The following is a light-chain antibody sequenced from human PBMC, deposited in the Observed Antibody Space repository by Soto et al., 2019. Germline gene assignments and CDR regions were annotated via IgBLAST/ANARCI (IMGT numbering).Light chain of an antibody. CDR3: QQYNKWPLT. CDR1: QGVGSN. V-gene: IGKV3-15*01. J-gene: IGKJ1*01. CDR2: GAS. Sequence: MMMTQSPATLSVSPGDGAALSCRASQGVGSNLAWYQQKPGQAPRLLVYGASTRATGVPARFSGSGSGTEFTLTISSLGSEDFAVYYCQQYNKWPLTFGQGTKVDIK.